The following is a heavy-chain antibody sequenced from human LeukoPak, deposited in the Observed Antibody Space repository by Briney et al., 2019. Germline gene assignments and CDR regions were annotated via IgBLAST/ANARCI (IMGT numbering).Heavy chain of an antibody. CDR2: ISGSSGST. V-gene: IGHV3-23*01. Sequence: GGSLRLSCAASGFTFSSYAMSWVRQAPGKGLEWVSAISGSSGSTYYADSVKGRFTISRDNSKNTLYLQMNSLRAEDTAVYYCAKSTWFSSSHFDYWGQGTLVTVSS. D-gene: IGHD6-13*01. CDR1: GFTFSSYA. J-gene: IGHJ4*02. CDR3: AKSTWFSSSHFDY.